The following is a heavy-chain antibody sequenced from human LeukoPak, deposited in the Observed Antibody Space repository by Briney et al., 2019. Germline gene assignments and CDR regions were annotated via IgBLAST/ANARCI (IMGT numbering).Heavy chain of an antibody. D-gene: IGHD3-9*01. CDR3: ARVVHDILTGYFAGWFDP. CDR2: ISSSSSYI. V-gene: IGHV3-21*01. CDR1: GFTFSSYS. Sequence: PGRSLRLSCAASGFTFSSYSMNWVRQAPGKGLEWVSSISSSSSYIYYADSVKGRFTISRDNAKNSLYLQMNSLRAEDTAVYYCARVVHDILTGYFAGWFDPWGQGTLVTVSS. J-gene: IGHJ5*02.